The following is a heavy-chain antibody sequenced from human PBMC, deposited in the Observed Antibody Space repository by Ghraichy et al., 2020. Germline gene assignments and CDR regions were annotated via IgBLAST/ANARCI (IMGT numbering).Heavy chain of an antibody. V-gene: IGHV3-30-3*01. J-gene: IGHJ6*02. D-gene: IGHD3-10*01. CDR1: KFTLRNYA. Sequence: GGSLRLSCTASKFTLRNYAMHWVRQAPGEGLQWVALSAHDGGNRYAESVKGRFTISRDSSRNTFHLQMNSLRPEDAAVYYCATHNFYGLGTYRGGRYFDMDVWGLGTTVTVSS. CDR2: SAHDGGNR. CDR3: ATHNFYGLGTYRGGRYFDMDV.